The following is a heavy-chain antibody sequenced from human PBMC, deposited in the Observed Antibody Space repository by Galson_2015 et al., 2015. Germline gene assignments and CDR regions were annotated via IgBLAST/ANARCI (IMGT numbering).Heavy chain of an antibody. CDR1: GGSISSSNW. Sequence: SETLSLTCAVSGGSISSSNWWSWVRQPPGKGLEWIGEIYHSGSTNYNPSLKSRVTISVDKSKNQFSLKLSSVTAADTAVYYCASGYCSSTSCYHRRGWFDPRGQGTLVTVSS. D-gene: IGHD2-2*01. CDR3: ASGYCSSTSCYHRRGWFDP. CDR2: IYHSGST. V-gene: IGHV4-4*02. J-gene: IGHJ5*02.